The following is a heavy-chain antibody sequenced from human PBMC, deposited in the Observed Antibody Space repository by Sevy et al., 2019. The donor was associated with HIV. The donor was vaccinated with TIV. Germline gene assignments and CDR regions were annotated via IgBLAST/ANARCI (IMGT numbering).Heavy chain of an antibody. V-gene: IGHV1-69*13. J-gene: IGHJ4*02. CDR1: GGTFSSYG. Sequence: ASVKVSCKASGGTFSSYGISWVRQAPGQGLEWMGGIIPILGTVNYAQKFQGRVTITADESTKTAYMQMSSLRSEDTAVYYCARGGGNGWYYFDYWGQETLVTVSS. CDR3: ARGGGNGWYYFDY. D-gene: IGHD6-19*01. CDR2: IIPILGTV.